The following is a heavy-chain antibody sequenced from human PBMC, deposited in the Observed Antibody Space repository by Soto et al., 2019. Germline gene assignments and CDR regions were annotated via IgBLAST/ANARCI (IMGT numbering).Heavy chain of an antibody. D-gene: IGHD6-13*01. Sequence: SETLSLTCTVSGGSISSSSYYWGWIRQPPGKGLEWIGSIYYSGSTYYNPSLESRVTISVDTSKNQFSLKLSSVTAADTAVYYCASRRSSSWLNYYYYYGMDVWGQGTTVTVSS. CDR2: IYYSGST. V-gene: IGHV4-39*01. J-gene: IGHJ6*02. CDR3: ASRRSSSWLNYYYYYGMDV. CDR1: GGSISSSSYY.